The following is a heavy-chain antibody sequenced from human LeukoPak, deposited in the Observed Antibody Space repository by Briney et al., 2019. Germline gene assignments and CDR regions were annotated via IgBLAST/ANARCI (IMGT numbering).Heavy chain of an antibody. CDR1: GFTVSSNS. J-gene: IGHJ4*02. CDR2: LYNGGGA. D-gene: IGHD6-19*01. CDR3: ARRDTTGWYHHFDY. Sequence: PGGSLRLSCAASGFTVSSNSMTWVRQAPGKGLEWVSILYNGGGANYADSVKGRFTISRDNSRNTLFLQMNSLRAEDTAVYYCARRDTTGWYHHFDYWGQGTLVTVS. V-gene: IGHV3-53*01.